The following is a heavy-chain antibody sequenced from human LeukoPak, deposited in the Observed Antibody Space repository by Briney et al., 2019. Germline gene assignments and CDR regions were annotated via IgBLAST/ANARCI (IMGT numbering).Heavy chain of an antibody. V-gene: IGHV4-4*07. J-gene: IGHJ4*02. CDR1: GGSISTFY. CDR3: ARIIVSLVTLFDY. Sequence: SETLSLTCTVSGGSISTFYWSWIRQPAGKGLEWIGRVYTSGSTNYNPSLKSRVTMSVDTSKNQFSLKLSSVTAADTAVYYCARIIVSLVTLFDYWGQGTLVTVSS. CDR2: VYTSGST. D-gene: IGHD2-21*02.